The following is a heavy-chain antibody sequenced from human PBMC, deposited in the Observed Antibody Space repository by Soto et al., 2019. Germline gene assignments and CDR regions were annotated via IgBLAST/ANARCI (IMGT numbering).Heavy chain of an antibody. D-gene: IGHD3-10*01. CDR3: ARASGGYYGSGRHYYYYYGMDV. CDR1: DGSVSSGSYY. CDR2: IYSSGTT. J-gene: IGHJ6*02. V-gene: IGHV4-61*01. Sequence: SETLSLTCTVSDGSVSSGSYYWTWIRQPPGKGLEWIGYIYSSGTTLYNPSLKSRVIISIDTSMNQFSLKLSSVTAADTAVYYCARASGGYYGSGRHYYYYYGMDVWRQGTTVTVSS.